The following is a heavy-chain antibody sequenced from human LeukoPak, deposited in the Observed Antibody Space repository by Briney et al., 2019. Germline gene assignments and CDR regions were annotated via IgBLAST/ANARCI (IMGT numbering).Heavy chain of an antibody. CDR1: GFTFSSYE. J-gene: IGHJ3*01. D-gene: IGHD3/OR15-3a*01. V-gene: IGHV3-48*03. Sequence: PGGSLRLSCAASGFTFSSYEMNWVRQAPGKGLEWVSHSSSSGSTIYYAASVKGRFTISRDNAKNSLYLQMNSLRAEDTALYYCAKEGGTRGTFDVWGQGTMVTVSS. CDR2: SSSSGSTI. CDR3: AKEGGTRGTFDV.